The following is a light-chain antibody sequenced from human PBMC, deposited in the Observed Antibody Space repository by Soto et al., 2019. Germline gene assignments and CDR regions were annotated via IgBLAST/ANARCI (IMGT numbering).Light chain of an antibody. J-gene: IGKJ5*01. CDR1: QSVSSY. Sequence: EIVLTQSPATLSLSPGERATLSCRASQSVSSYFSWYQQKPGQAPRLLIYDASNRATGIPARFSGSGSGTDFTLTISRLEPEDFAVYYCQQRGNWPPITFGQGTRLEIK. CDR3: QQRGNWPPIT. V-gene: IGKV3-11*01. CDR2: DAS.